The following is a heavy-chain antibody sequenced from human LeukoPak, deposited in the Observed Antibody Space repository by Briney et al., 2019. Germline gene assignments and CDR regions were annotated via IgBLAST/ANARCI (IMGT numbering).Heavy chain of an antibody. CDR3: TRNYGSSWLDT. V-gene: IGHV6-1*01. D-gene: IGHD6-13*01. Sequence: SQTLSLTCAISGDSVSSDSASWNWLRQSPSRGLEWLGRTYYRSKWYNDYAASLKSRININPDTSKNHFSLQLNSVTPEDTAVYYCTRNYGSSWLDTWGQGTLVTVSS. J-gene: IGHJ5*02. CDR1: GDSVSSDSAS. CDR2: TYYRSKWYN.